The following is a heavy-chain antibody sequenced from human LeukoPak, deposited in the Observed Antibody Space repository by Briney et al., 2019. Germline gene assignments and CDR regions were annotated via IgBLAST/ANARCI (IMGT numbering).Heavy chain of an antibody. CDR3: ARSLTTVTTLWFDP. V-gene: IGHV3-30*04. D-gene: IGHD4-17*01. Sequence: SGGSLRLSCAASGFTFSSYAMHWVRQAPGKGLEWVAVISYDGSNKYYADSVKGRFTISRDNSKNTLYLQMNSLRAEDTAVYYCARSLTTVTTLWFDPWGQGTLVTVSS. CDR2: ISYDGSNK. J-gene: IGHJ5*02. CDR1: GFTFSSYA.